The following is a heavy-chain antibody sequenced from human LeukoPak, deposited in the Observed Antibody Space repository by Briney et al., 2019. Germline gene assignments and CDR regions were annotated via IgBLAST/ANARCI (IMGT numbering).Heavy chain of an antibody. CDR3: ARDTGYCSGGSCYRGPDY. D-gene: IGHD2-15*01. CDR1: GGSFSGYY. Sequence: SETLSLTCAVYGGSFSGYYWSWIRQPAGKGLEWIGRISTIGSTNYNPSLKSRVTMSVDTSKNQFSLKLSSVTAADTAVYYCARDTGYCSGGSCYRGPDYWGQGTLVTASS. V-gene: IGHV4-4*07. CDR2: ISTIGST. J-gene: IGHJ4*02.